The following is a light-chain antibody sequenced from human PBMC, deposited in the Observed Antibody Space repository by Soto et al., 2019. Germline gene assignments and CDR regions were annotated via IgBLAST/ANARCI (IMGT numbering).Light chain of an antibody. V-gene: IGKV4-1*01. Sequence: DFVMTKSPDSLAVCLGDGATLKCKSSKPGFYSSNNRNYLAWYQQKPGQPPKLLIYWASTRESGVPDRFSGSGSGKDFTITIRNLQPEDLEVYYCQQYFSSPVTCGRGTKGDIK. CDR3: QQYFSSPVT. J-gene: IGKJ4*01. CDR1: KPGFYSSNNRNY. CDR2: WAS.